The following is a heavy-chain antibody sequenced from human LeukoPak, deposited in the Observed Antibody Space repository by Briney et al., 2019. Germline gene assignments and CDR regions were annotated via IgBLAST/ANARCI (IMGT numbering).Heavy chain of an antibody. CDR3: AKDPHQTYYYDSSGYAFDY. J-gene: IGHJ4*02. Sequence: GGSLRLSCAASGFTFSSYAMSWVRQAPGKGLEWVSAISGSGGSTYYADSVKGRFTISRDNSKNTLYLQMNSLRAEDTAVYYCAKDPHQTYYYDSSGYAFDYWGQGTLVTVSS. CDR1: GFTFSSYA. CDR2: ISGSGGST. D-gene: IGHD3-22*01. V-gene: IGHV3-23*01.